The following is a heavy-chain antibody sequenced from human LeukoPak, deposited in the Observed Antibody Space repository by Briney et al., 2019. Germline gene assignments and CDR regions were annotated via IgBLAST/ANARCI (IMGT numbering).Heavy chain of an antibody. Sequence: GESLRLSCAASGFTFSSYEMNWVRQAPGKGLEWVSYISSSGSTIYYADPVKGRFTISRDNSKNTLYLQMNSLRAEDTAIYYCAKPPYTNDNYYWGQGTLVTVSS. V-gene: IGHV3-48*03. D-gene: IGHD2-2*02. CDR2: ISSSGSTI. CDR3: AKPPYTNDNYY. J-gene: IGHJ4*02. CDR1: GFTFSSYE.